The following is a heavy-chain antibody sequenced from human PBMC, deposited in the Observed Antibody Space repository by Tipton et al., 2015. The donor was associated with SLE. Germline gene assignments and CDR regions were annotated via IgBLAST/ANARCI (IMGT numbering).Heavy chain of an antibody. V-gene: IGHV3-66*01. J-gene: IGHJ3*02. CDR3: ARGPQAGIYDNSGEDAFDI. CDR1: GFTASNSY. Sequence: SLRLSCVASGFTASNSYMSWVRQAPGKGLEWVSVIYSGDSTYYADSVKGRFTISRDNSKNTVYLQMNSLRAEDTAVYYCARGPQAGIYDNSGEDAFDIWGQGTMVTVSS. CDR2: IYSGDST. D-gene: IGHD3-10*01.